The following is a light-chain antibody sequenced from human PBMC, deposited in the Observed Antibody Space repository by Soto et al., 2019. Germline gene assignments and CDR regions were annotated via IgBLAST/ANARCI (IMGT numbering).Light chain of an antibody. Sequence: QSVLTQPPSASGTPGQRVTISSSGSSSNIGSNTVNWYQQLPGTAPKLLIYNDNQRPSGVPDRFSGSKSGTSASLAISGLQSEDEADYYCAGWDDSLNGVVFGGGTQLTVL. J-gene: IGLJ2*01. CDR1: SSNIGSNT. V-gene: IGLV1-44*01. CDR2: NDN. CDR3: AGWDDSLNGVV.